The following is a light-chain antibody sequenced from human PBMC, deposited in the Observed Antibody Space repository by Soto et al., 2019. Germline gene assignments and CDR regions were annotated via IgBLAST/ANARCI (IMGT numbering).Light chain of an antibody. CDR3: QSWDDTTGVV. CDR2: LDT. Sequence: SYELTQPPSVSVSPGQTASIPCSGDKLGDRYACWYQQKPGQSPVLVIYLDTKRPSGIPERFSGSNSGNTATLTISGTQAMDEAYYYCQSWDDTTGVVFGGGTQLTVL. CDR1: KLGDRY. J-gene: IGLJ2*01. V-gene: IGLV3-1*01.